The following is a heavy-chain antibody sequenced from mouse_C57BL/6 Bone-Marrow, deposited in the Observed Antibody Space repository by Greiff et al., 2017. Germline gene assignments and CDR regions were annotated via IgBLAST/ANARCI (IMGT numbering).Heavy chain of an antibody. J-gene: IGHJ2*01. V-gene: IGHV14-4*01. CDR1: GFNIKDDY. CDR3: TQGTTVVPYYFDY. Sequence: EVQLQQSGAELVRPGASVKLSCTASGFNIKDDYMHWVKQRPEQGLEWIGWIDPENGDTEYASKFQGKATITADTSSNTAYLQLSSLTSEDTAVYYCTQGTTVVPYYFDYWGQGTTLTVSS. CDR2: IDPENGDT. D-gene: IGHD1-1*01.